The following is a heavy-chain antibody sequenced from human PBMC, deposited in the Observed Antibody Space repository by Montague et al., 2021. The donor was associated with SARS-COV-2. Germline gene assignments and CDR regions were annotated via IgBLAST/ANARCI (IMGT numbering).Heavy chain of an antibody. CDR2: IYYSGST. D-gene: IGHD3-10*01. CDR1: GGSISSSSYY. J-gene: IGHJ4*02. Sequence: SETLSLACTVSGGSISSSSYYWGWIRQPPGKGLEWIGSIYYSGSTYYNPSLKSRVTISVDTSKNQLSLKLGSVTAADTAVYYCARHYYGSGSYYLGEFDYWGQGTLVTVSS. V-gene: IGHV4-39*01. CDR3: ARHYYGSGSYYLGEFDY.